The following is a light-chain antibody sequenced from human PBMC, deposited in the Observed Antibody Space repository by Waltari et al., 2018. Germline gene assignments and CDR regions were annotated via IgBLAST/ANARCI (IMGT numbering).Light chain of an antibody. CDR1: QTHNRW. CDR3: QQYHSYPYT. Sequence: DIQMTQSPSTLSASVGDKVTITCRASQTHNRWLTWYQQKPGTAPKLLISKASTLQSGVPSRFSGSDSGTQFALTLTGLQAEDFATYYCQQYHSYPYTFGQGTKLEIK. V-gene: IGKV1-5*03. CDR2: KAS. J-gene: IGKJ2*01.